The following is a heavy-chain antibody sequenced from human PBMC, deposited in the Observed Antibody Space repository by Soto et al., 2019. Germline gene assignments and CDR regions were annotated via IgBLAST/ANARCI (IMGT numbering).Heavy chain of an antibody. J-gene: IGHJ1*01. CDR1: GYTFTSYG. Sequence: QVQLVQSGSELKKPGASVKVSCKASGYTFTSYGISWVRQAPGQGLEWMGWISPFRGHTQYSQKAQGRVTLTTDTSSNTAYMEMMTLAVDDTAVYYCAMDYGDRPEYFQHWGQGTLVTVSS. D-gene: IGHD4-17*01. CDR3: AMDYGDRPEYFQH. CDR2: ISPFRGHT. V-gene: IGHV1-18*01.